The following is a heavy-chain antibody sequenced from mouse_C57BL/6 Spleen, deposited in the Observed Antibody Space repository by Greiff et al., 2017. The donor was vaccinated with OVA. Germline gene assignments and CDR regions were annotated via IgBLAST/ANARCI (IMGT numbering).Heavy chain of an antibody. J-gene: IGHJ4*01. CDR3: ARGTVVGGNAMDY. D-gene: IGHD1-1*01. V-gene: IGHV1-53*01. CDR1: GYTFTSYW. Sequence: VQLQQPGTELVKPGASVKLSCKASGYTFTSYWMHWVKQRPGQGLEWIGNINPSNGGTNYNEKFKSKATLTVDKSSSTAYMQLSSLTSEDSAVYYCARGTVVGGNAMDYWGQGTSVTVSS. CDR2: INPSNGGT.